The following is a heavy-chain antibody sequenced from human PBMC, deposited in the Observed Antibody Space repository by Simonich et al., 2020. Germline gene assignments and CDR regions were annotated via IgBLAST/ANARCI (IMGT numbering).Heavy chain of an antibody. CDR2: IRSSSSYI. J-gene: IGHJ6*02. Sequence: EVQLVESGGGLVKPGGSLRLSCAASGFTFSSYSMNWVRQAPGKGLKWVSSIRSSSSYIYYADSRKGRFTSSREHAKNTLYLQMNRLSAEDTAVYYCARWIAVAGPGAYGMDVWGQGTTVTVSS. CDR3: ARWIAVAGPGAYGMDV. V-gene: IGHV3-21*01. CDR1: GFTFSSYS. D-gene: IGHD6-19*01.